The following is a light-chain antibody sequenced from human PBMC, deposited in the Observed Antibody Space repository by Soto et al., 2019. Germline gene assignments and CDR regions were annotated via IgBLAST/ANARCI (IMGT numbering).Light chain of an antibody. V-gene: IGLV2-8*01. CDR3: CSGAGNSNV. CDR1: SSDVGGYNY. Sequence: QSALTQPPSASGSPGQRVAISCTGTSSDVGGYNYVSWYQQHPGKAPKLMIYEVNKRPSGVPVRGSGSKSGNSASLSGSGPQDEDESDYYGCSGAGNSNVFGTGTKLTVL. CDR2: EVN. J-gene: IGLJ1*01.